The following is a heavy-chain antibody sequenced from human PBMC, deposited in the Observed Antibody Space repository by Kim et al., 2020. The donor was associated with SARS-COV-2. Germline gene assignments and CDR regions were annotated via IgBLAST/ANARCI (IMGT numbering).Heavy chain of an antibody. CDR3: AKEAMVRRVIGYYGMDV. Sequence: GGSLRLSCAASGFTFSSDGMHWVRQAPGKGLEWVAVISYDGSNKYYADSVKGRFTISRDNSKNTLYLQMNSLRAEDTAVYYCAKEAMVRRVIGYYGMDVWGQGTTVTVSS. J-gene: IGHJ6*02. D-gene: IGHD3-10*01. V-gene: IGHV3-30*18. CDR1: GFTFSSDG. CDR2: ISYDGSNK.